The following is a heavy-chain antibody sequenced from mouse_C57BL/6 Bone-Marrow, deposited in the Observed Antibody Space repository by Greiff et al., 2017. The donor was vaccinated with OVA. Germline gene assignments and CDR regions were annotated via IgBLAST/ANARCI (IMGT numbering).Heavy chain of an antibody. CDR1: GYTFTSYW. Sequence: LQQPGAELVKPGASVKLSCKASGYTFTSYWMHWVKQRPGQGLEWIGMIHPNSGSTNYNEKFKSKATLTVDKSSSTAYMQLSSLTSEDSAVYYCARARWSLFAYGGQGTLVTVSA. V-gene: IGHV1-64*01. J-gene: IGHJ3*01. D-gene: IGHD2-3*01. CDR3: ARARWSLFAY. CDR2: IHPNSGST.